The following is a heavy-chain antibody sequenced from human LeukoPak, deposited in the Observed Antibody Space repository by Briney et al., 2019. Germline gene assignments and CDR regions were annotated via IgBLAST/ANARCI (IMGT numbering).Heavy chain of an antibody. J-gene: IGHJ4*02. Sequence: SETLSLTCTVSGGSISSYYWSWIRQPPGKGLEWIGYIYYGGSTNYNPSLESRVTISVDTSKNQFSLKLSSVTAADTAVYYCARGPTRNYFDYWGRGTLVTVSS. CDR3: ARGPTRNYFDY. CDR2: IYYGGST. V-gene: IGHV4-59*01. CDR1: GGSISSYY.